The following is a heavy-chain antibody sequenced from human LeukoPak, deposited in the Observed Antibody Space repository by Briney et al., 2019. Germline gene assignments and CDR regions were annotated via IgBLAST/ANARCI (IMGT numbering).Heavy chain of an antibody. CDR3: ARTEVLWHNWFDP. Sequence: ASVKVSCKASGGTFSSYAISWVRQAPGQGLEWMGWISAYNGNTNYAQKLQGRVTMTTDTSTSTAYMELRSLRSDDTAVYYCARTEVLWHNWFDPWGQGTLVTVSS. D-gene: IGHD2-21*01. CDR1: GGTFSSYA. CDR2: ISAYNGNT. J-gene: IGHJ5*02. V-gene: IGHV1-18*01.